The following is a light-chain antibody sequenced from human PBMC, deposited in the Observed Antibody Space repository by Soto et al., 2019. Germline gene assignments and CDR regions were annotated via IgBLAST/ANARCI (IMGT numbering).Light chain of an antibody. CDR3: QQYYSTPR. CDR1: QSVLYSSNNKNY. V-gene: IGKV4-1*01. CDR2: WAS. Sequence: DIVMTQSPDSLAVSLGERATINCKSSQSVLYSSNNKNYLAWYQQKPGQPPKLLIYWASTRESGVPDRFSGSGSGTDFTLTISSLQAEDVAVYYCQQYYSTPRFGPGTKVDSK. J-gene: IGKJ3*01.